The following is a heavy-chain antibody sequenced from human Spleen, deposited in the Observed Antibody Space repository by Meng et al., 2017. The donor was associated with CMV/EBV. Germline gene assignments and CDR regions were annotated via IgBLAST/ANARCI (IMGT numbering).Heavy chain of an antibody. CDR1: GYTFTGYY. J-gene: IGHJ3*02. D-gene: IGHD2-15*01. CDR3: ARDRGGDAFDI. V-gene: IGHV1-2*02. CDR2: INPNSGGT. Sequence: ASVKVSCKASGYTFTGYYMHWVRQAPGQGLEWMGWINPNSGGTNYAQKFQGRVTITRNTPISTAYMELSSLRSEDTAVYYCARDRGGDAFDIWGQGTMVTVSS.